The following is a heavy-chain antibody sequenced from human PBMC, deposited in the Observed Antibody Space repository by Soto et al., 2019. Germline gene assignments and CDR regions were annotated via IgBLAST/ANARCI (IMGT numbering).Heavy chain of an antibody. J-gene: IGHJ6*02. CDR2: ISSSNSYT. CDR1: GFTFSDYY. V-gene: IGHV3-11*06. D-gene: IGHD1-20*01. Sequence: GGSLRLSCAASGFTFSDYYMSWIRQAPGKGLEWVSYISSSNSYTNYADSVKGRFTISRDNAKNALYLQMNSLRAEDTAVYYCARVLTGNYYYYYGMDVWGQGTTVTVSS. CDR3: ARVLTGNYYYYYGMDV.